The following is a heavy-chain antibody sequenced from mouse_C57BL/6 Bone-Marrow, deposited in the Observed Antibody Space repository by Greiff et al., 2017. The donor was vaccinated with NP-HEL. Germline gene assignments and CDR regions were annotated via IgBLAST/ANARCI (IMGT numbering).Heavy chain of an antibody. CDR1: GYAFSSSW. CDR2: IYPGDGDT. Sequence: VKLMESGPELVKPGASVKISCKASGYAFSSSWMNWVKQRPGKGLEWIGRIYPGDGDTNYNGKFKGKATLTADKSSSTAYMQLSSLTSEDSAVYFCARPELGPFADWGQGTLVTVSA. J-gene: IGHJ3*01. V-gene: IGHV1-82*01. D-gene: IGHD4-1*01. CDR3: ARPELGPFAD.